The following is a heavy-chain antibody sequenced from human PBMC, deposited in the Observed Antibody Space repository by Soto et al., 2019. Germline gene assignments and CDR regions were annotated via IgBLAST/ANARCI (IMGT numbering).Heavy chain of an antibody. Sequence: PGGSLRLSCAASGFTFDDYAMHWVRQGPGKGLEWVSSISWNSGDIVYADSVKGRFTISRDNAKNSLYLQMNSLRAEDTAVYYCAREGYCSSTSCSKWPDYYYGMDVWGQGTTVTVSS. D-gene: IGHD2-2*01. CDR1: GFTFDDYA. CDR2: ISWNSGDI. V-gene: IGHV3-9*01. CDR3: AREGYCSSTSCSKWPDYYYGMDV. J-gene: IGHJ6*02.